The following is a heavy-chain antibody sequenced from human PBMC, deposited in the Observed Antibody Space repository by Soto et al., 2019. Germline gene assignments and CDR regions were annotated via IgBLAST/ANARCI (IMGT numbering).Heavy chain of an antibody. CDR1: GGSTSSGDYY. J-gene: IGHJ2*01. CDR2: IYYSGST. Sequence: SETLSLTCTVSGGSTSSGDYYWSWIRQPPGKGLEWIGYIYYSGSTYYNPSLKSRITISVDTSKNQFSLKLSSVTAADTAVYYCARSGPLYDSSGFYWYFDLWGRGTLVTVSS. CDR3: ARSGPLYDSSGFYWYFDL. D-gene: IGHD3-22*01. V-gene: IGHV4-30-4*01.